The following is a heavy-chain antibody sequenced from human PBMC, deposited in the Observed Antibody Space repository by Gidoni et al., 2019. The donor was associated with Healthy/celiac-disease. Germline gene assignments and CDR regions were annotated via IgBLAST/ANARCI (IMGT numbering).Heavy chain of an antibody. D-gene: IGHD3-3*01. V-gene: IGHV3-74*01. CDR3: ARETGVLRFLEGAPG. CDR1: GFTFSSYW. Sequence: EVQLVESGGGLVQPGGSLRLSCAASGFTFSSYWMHWVRQAPGKGLVWVSRINSDGSSTSYADSVKGRFTISRDNAKNTLYLQMNSLRAEDTAVYYCARETGVLRFLEGAPGWGQGTLVTVSS. CDR2: INSDGSST. J-gene: IGHJ4*02.